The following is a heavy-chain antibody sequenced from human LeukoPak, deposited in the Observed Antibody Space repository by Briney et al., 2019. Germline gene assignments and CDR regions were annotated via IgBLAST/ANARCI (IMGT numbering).Heavy chain of an antibody. J-gene: IGHJ4*02. D-gene: IGHD3-22*01. Sequence: GGSLRLPCAASGFTFSSYSMNWVRQAPGKGLEWVSYISSSSSTIYYADSVKGRFTISRDNAKNSLYLQMNSLRAEDTAVYYCARDSLYYYGSSGYYYVDYWGQGTLVTVSS. V-gene: IGHV3-48*01. CDR2: ISSSSSTI. CDR3: ARDSLYYYGSSGYYYVDY. CDR1: GFTFSSYS.